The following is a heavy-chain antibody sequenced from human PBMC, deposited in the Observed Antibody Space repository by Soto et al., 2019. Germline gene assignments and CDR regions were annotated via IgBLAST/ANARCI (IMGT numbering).Heavy chain of an antibody. Sequence: GGSLRLSCVVSGSNLDEHAMHWVRQAPGKGLEWVSGIFWRSGGTGYADSVKGRFTVSRDNAKNSLYLQMNSLRIEDTALYYCVKDITAGGADVWGQGTTVTVSS. CDR2: IFWRSGGT. J-gene: IGHJ6*02. CDR1: GSNLDEHA. V-gene: IGHV3-9*01. CDR3: VKDITAGGADV. D-gene: IGHD2-8*02.